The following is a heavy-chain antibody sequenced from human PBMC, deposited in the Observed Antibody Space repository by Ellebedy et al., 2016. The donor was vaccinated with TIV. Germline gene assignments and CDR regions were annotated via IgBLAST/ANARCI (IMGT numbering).Heavy chain of an antibody. CDR1: GFTLSDYY. V-gene: IGHV3-66*01. CDR3: VSTAGPTEGRDH. Sequence: GESLKISCAASGFTLSDYYMDWVRQAPGKGLEWVSFIHTGGSTNYADSVKGRFTMFRDTSTNTLYLQMNGLRVEDTAVYYCVSTAGPTEGRDHWGQGALVTVSS. D-gene: IGHD4-17*01. J-gene: IGHJ4*02. CDR2: IHTGGST.